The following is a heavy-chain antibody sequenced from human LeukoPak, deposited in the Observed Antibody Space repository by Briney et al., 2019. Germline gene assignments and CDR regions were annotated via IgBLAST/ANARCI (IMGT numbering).Heavy chain of an antibody. V-gene: IGHV3-74*01. Sequence: GGSLRLSCAASGFTFSSYWMHWVRQAPGKGLVWVSRINTDGSSTSYADSVKGRFTISRDNAKKSLYLQMNSLKGEDTAVYFCARGGTYDIWGQGTRVTVSS. CDR3: ARGGTYDI. CDR2: INTDGSST. CDR1: GFTFSSYW. J-gene: IGHJ3*02.